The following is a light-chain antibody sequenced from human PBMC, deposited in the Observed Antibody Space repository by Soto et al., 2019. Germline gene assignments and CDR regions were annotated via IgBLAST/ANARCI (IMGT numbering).Light chain of an antibody. CDR3: QQYNTYWT. J-gene: IGKJ1*01. CDR2: DAS. Sequence: DIQMTQFPSALSASVGDRVTITCRASQNVNNWLAWYQHKPGKAPQLLIYDASVLESGVPSRFSGSGSGTEFTLAINGLQSDVFATYYCQQYNTYWTFGPGTKVEVE. V-gene: IGKV1-5*01. CDR1: QNVNNW.